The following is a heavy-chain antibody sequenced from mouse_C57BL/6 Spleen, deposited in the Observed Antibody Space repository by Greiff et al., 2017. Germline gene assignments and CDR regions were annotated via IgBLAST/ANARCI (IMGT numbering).Heavy chain of an antibody. CDR2: ILPGSGST. CDR3: ARYYGSSPYAMDY. V-gene: IGHV1-9*01. J-gene: IGHJ4*01. CDR1: GYTFTGYW. Sequence: VQLQQSGAELMKPGASVKLSCKATGYTFTGYWIEWVKQRPGHGLEWIGEILPGSGSTNYNGKFKGKATFTADTSSNTAYMQLSSLTTEDSAIYYCARYYGSSPYAMDYWGQGTSVTVSS. D-gene: IGHD1-1*01.